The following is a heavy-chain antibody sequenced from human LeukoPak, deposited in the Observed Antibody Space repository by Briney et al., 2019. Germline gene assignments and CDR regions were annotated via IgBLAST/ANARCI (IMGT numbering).Heavy chain of an antibody. J-gene: IGHJ3*02. Sequence: SVKVSCKASGGTFSSYAISWVRQAPGQGLEWMGRIIPIFGTANYAQKFQGRVTITTDGSTSTAYMELSSLRSEDTAVYYCARDDILTGHAFDIWGQGTMVTVSS. CDR2: IIPIFGTA. V-gene: IGHV1-69*05. D-gene: IGHD3-9*01. CDR1: GGTFSSYA. CDR3: ARDDILTGHAFDI.